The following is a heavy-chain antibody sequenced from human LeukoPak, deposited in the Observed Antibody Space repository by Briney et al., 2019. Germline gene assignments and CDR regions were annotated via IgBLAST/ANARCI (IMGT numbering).Heavy chain of an antibody. D-gene: IGHD2-2*01. Sequence: GGSLRLSCAASGFTFSSYWMHWVRQAPGKGLVWVSRINSDGSSTSYADSVKGRFTISRDNAKNTLYLQMNSLRAEDTAVYYCAREEVHLGYCSNTSCSGAFDIWGQGTMVTVSS. CDR1: GFTFSSYW. J-gene: IGHJ3*02. V-gene: IGHV3-74*01. CDR3: AREEVHLGYCSNTSCSGAFDI. CDR2: INSDGSST.